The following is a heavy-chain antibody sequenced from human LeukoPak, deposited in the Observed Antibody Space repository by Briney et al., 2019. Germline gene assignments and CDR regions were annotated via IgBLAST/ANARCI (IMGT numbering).Heavy chain of an antibody. V-gene: IGHV4-34*01. CDR3: AREGGLLWLRGNWFDP. J-gene: IGHJ5*02. CDR1: GGSFSGYY. CDR2: INHSGST. D-gene: IGHD3-10*01. Sequence: SETLSLTCAVYGGSFSGYYWSWIRQPPGKGLEWIGEINHSGSTNYNPSLKSRVTISVDTSKNQFSLKLSSVTAADTAVYYCAREGGLLWLRGNWFDPWGQGTLVTVPS.